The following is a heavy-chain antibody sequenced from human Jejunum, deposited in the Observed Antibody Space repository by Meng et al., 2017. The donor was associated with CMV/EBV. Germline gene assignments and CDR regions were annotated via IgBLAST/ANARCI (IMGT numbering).Heavy chain of an antibody. CDR1: FDLSSYW. D-gene: IGHD3-3*01. J-gene: IGHJ1*01. CDR2: IKEDGSER. CDR3: ARDQPNYYDPSHSVQY. Sequence: FDLSSYWMSWVRQAPGKGLEWVANIKEDGSERFCVDSVKGRFTISRDDAQNSVYLEMNSLKVEDTGVYYCARDQPNYYDPSHSVQYWGQGTLVTVSS. V-gene: IGHV3-7*01.